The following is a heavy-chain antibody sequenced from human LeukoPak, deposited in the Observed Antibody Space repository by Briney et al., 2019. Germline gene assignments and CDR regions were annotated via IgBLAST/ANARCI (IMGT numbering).Heavy chain of an antibody. Sequence: ASVKVSCKASGYTFSSYGISWVRQAPGQGLEWMGWIGPNNGNTNYAQNLQGRVTMTTDTATGTAYMELRSLRSDDTAVYFCARDSGGRGHFDXXXQGTLVTVSS. J-gene: IGHJ4*02. CDR3: ARDSGGRGHFDX. CDR1: GYTFSSYG. D-gene: IGHD3-16*01. V-gene: IGHV1-18*01. CDR2: IGPNNGNT.